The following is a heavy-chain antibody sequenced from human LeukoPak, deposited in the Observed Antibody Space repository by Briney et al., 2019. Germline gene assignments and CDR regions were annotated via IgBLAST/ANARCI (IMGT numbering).Heavy chain of an antibody. V-gene: IGHV4-59*01. J-gene: IGHJ4*02. Sequence: PSETLSLTCTVSGDSISSFYWSWIRQPPGKGLEWIGYIYYSGSTNYNPSLKSRVTISVDTSKNQFSLKLSSVTAADTAVYYCARYVVVTAYFDYWGQGTLVTVSS. CDR2: IYYSGST. CDR3: ARYVVVTAYFDY. D-gene: IGHD2-21*02. CDR1: GDSISSFY.